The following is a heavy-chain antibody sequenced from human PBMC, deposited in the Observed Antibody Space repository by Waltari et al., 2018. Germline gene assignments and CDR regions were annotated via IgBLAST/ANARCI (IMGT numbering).Heavy chain of an antibody. CDR3: ARSLPDYYDSSGYYSPGAFDI. D-gene: IGHD3-22*01. CDR2: ISYDGSNK. J-gene: IGHJ3*02. Sequence: MGLEWVAVISYDGSNKYYADSVKGRFTISRDNSKNTLYLQMNSLRAEDTAVYYCARSLPDYYDSSGYYSPGAFDIWGQGTMVTVSS. V-gene: IGHV3-30-3*01.